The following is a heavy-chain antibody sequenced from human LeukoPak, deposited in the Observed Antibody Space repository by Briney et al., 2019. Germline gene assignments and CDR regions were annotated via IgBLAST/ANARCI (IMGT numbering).Heavy chain of an antibody. D-gene: IGHD6-13*01. J-gene: IGHJ6*02. CDR3: AREDSSGWYGAYYYGMDV. CDR1: GDSVSSNCAA. V-gene: IGHV6-1*01. CDR2: TYYRSKWYN. Sequence: SQTLSLTCAISGDSVSSNCAAWNWIRQSPSRGLEWLGRTYYRSKWYNDYAVSVKSRITINPDTPKNQFSLQLNSVTPEDTAVYYCAREDSSGWYGAYYYGMDVWGQGTTVTVSS.